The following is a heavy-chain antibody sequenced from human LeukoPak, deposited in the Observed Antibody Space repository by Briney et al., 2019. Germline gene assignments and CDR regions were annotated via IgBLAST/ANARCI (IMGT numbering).Heavy chain of an antibody. CDR3: ASYDSSGYYSRYAFDI. V-gene: IGHV4-59*01. J-gene: IGHJ3*02. CDR2: IYYSGST. D-gene: IGHD3-22*01. CDR1: GGSFSGYY. Sequence: SETLSLTCAVYGGSFSGYYWSWIRQPPGKGLEWIEYIYYSGSTNYNPSLKSRVTISVDTSKNQFSLKLSSVTAADTAVYYCASYDSSGYYSRYAFDIWGQGTMVTVSS.